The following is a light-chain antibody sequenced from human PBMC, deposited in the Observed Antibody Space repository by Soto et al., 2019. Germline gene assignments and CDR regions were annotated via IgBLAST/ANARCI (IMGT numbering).Light chain of an antibody. J-gene: IGKJ1*01. Sequence: EIVLTQSPATLSLSPGERATLSCRASQSVYTSLAWYQQKPGQAPRLLISGASNRATGISVRFSGSGSGTDFTLTISGLKPEDVAVYYCKHHSDWPTFGHGTKVEIK. CDR3: KHHSDWPT. CDR2: GAS. CDR1: QSVYTS. V-gene: IGKV3-11*01.